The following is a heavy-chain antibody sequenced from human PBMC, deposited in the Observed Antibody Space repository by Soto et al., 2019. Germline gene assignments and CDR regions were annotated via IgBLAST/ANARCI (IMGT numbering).Heavy chain of an antibody. D-gene: IGHD2-21*02. Sequence: ASVKVSCKASGYTFTSYGISRVRQAPGQGLEWMGWISAYNGNTNYAQKLQGRVTMTTDTSTSTAYVELRSLRSDDTAVYYCAGPLAYCGGDCSRTFYYYYYGMDVWGQGTTVTVSS. J-gene: IGHJ6*02. CDR1: GYTFTSYG. CDR3: AGPLAYCGGDCSRTFYYYYYGMDV. CDR2: ISAYNGNT. V-gene: IGHV1-18*01.